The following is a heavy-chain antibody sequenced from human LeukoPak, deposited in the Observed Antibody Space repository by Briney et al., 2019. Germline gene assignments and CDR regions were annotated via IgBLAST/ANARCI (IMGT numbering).Heavy chain of an antibody. D-gene: IGHD3-16*02. CDR3: ARVYDYVWGSYRPPDAFDI. CDR1: GGSISSSSYY. Sequence: SETLSLTCTVSGGSISSSSYYWGWIRQPPGKGLEWIGSIYYSGSTYYNPSLKSRVTISVDTSKNQFSLKLSSVTAADTAVYYCARVYDYVWGSYRPPDAFDIWGQGTMVTVSS. V-gene: IGHV4-39*07. CDR2: IYYSGST. J-gene: IGHJ3*02.